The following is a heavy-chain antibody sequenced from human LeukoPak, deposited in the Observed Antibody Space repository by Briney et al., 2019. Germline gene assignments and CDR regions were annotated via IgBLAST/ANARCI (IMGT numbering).Heavy chain of an antibody. J-gene: IGHJ4*02. CDR1: GGSISSGGYS. CDR3: ARDGGYSYGFYY. Sequence: SETLSLTCAVSGGSISSGGYSWSWIRQPPGKGLEWIGYIYHSGSTYHNPSLKSRVTISVDRSKNQFSLKLSSVTAADTAVYYCARDGGYSYGFYYWGQGTLVTVSS. CDR2: IYHSGST. V-gene: IGHV4-30-2*01. D-gene: IGHD5-18*01.